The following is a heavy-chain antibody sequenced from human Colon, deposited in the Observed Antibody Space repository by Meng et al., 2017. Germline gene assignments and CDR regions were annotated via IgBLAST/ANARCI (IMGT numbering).Heavy chain of an antibody. J-gene: IGHJ2*01. V-gene: IGHV4-31*03. CDR2: IFYTGST. D-gene: IGHD4-17*01. CDR1: GGSVSSGGYY. CDR3: AGARATVTTLEPFNL. Sequence: QVQLQESGPGLVKPSQSLVLPCTVSGGSVSSGGYYWSWIRQRSGKGLEYIGYIFYTGSTYYSPSLKSRLTFSLDTSKNQFSLKLDFATAADTAVYYCAGARATVTTLEPFNLWGRGTLVTVSS.